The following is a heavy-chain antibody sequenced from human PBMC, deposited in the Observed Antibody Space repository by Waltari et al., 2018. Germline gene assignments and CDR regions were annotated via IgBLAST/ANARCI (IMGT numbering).Heavy chain of an antibody. CDR1: GGSFSGYY. J-gene: IGHJ6*02. CDR2: INHSGST. Sequence: QVQLQQWGAGLLKPSETLSLTCAVYGGSFSGYYWSWIRQPPGKGLEWIGEINHSGSTNYNPSRKSRVTIAVDTSKNQFSLKLSSVTAADTAVYYCARHLHGYSYGYPYYYGMDVWGQGTTVAVSS. V-gene: IGHV4-34*01. CDR3: ARHLHGYSYGYPYYYGMDV. D-gene: IGHD5-18*01.